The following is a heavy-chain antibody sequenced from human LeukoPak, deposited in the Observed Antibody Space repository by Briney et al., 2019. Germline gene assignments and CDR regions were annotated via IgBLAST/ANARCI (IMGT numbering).Heavy chain of an antibody. J-gene: IGHJ3*02. V-gene: IGHV3-48*03. CDR2: ISSSGSTI. CDR1: GFTFSSYA. D-gene: IGHD3-22*01. Sequence: GGSLRLSCAASGFTFSSYAMHWVRQAPGKGLEWVSYISSSGSTIYYADSVKGRFTISRDNAKNSLYLQMNSLRAEDTAVYYCARALYYYDSSGYYSGDAFDIWGQGTMVTVSS. CDR3: ARALYYYDSSGYYSGDAFDI.